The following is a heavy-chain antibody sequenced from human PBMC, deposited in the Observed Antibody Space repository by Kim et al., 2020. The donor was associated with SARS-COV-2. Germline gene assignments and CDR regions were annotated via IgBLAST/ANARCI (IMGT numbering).Heavy chain of an antibody. J-gene: IGHJ3*01. Sequence: YNPSLKSRVTISVDTSKNQFSLKLSSVTAADMAVYYCVRGGYYDILTGPNWGQGTMVTVSS. CDR3: VRGGYYDILTGPN. D-gene: IGHD3-9*01. V-gene: IGHV4-59*09.